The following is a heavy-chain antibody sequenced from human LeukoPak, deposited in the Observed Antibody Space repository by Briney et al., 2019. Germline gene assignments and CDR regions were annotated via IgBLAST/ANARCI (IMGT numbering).Heavy chain of an antibody. D-gene: IGHD3-10*01. CDR3: ARKLGLYGSGSYYAAFDY. Sequence: PSETLSLTCAVYGGSFSGYYWSWIRQPPGKGLEWIGEINHSGSTNYNPSLKSRVTISVDTSKNQFSLKLSSVTAADTAVYYCARKLGLYGSGSYYAAFDYWGQGTLVTVSS. J-gene: IGHJ4*02. V-gene: IGHV4-34*01. CDR1: GGSFSGYY. CDR2: INHSGST.